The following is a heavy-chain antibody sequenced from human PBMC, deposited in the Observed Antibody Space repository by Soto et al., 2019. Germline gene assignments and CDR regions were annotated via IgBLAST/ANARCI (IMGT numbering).Heavy chain of an antibody. CDR3: ARDQAPGAFTRGYFDY. CDR1: GASISSGGYY. CDR2: TYYSGST. Sequence: PSETLSLTCTVSGASISSGGYYWSWIRQPPGKGLEWIGHTYYSGSTYYNPSLKSRLTVLVDASKNQLSLSLTSVTAADTAVYYCARDQAPGAFTRGYFDYWGQGILVTVS. V-gene: IGHV4-31*03. D-gene: IGHD1-26*01. J-gene: IGHJ4*02.